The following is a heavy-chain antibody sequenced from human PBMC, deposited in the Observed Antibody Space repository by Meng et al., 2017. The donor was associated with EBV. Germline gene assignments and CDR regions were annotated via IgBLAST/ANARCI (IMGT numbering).Heavy chain of an antibody. Sequence: QVRLVQSGGVVKKPGASVKVSCKASGYTFTGYYMHWVRQAPGQGLEWMGRINPNSGGTNYAQKFQGRVTMTRDTSISTAYMELSRLRSDDTAVYYCARVGIAVAGTGDYWGQGTLVTVSS. CDR2: INPNSGGT. CDR3: ARVGIAVAGTGDY. CDR1: GYTFTGYY. J-gene: IGHJ4*02. V-gene: IGHV1-2*06. D-gene: IGHD6-19*01.